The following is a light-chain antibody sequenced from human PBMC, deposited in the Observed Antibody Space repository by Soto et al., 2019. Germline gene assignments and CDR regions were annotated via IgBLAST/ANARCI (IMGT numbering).Light chain of an antibody. CDR1: QGISSA. CDR2: DAS. V-gene: IGKV1-13*02. CDR3: QQFNSYPLLFT. J-gene: IGKJ3*01. Sequence: AIQLTQSPSSLSASVGDRVTITCRASQGISSALAWYQQKPGKATKLLIYDASSLESGVPSRFSGSGSGTDFTLTISSLQPEYFATYYCQQFNSYPLLFTFGPGTKVDIK.